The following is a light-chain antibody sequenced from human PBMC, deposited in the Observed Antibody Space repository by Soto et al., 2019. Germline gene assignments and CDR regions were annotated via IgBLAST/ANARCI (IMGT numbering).Light chain of an antibody. J-gene: IGKJ1*01. CDR2: GAS. CDR3: QQYGSSRWT. CDR1: QSVSSSY. V-gene: IGKV3-20*01. Sequence: EIVLTQSPGTLSLSPGERATLSCRASQSVSSSYLAWYQHKPGQAPRLLIYGASSRVTDIPARFSDSGSGTDFTLTISRLEPEDFAVYYCQQYGSSRWTFGQGTKVDIK.